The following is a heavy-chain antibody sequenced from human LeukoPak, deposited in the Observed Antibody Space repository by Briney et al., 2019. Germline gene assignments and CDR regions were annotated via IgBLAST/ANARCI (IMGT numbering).Heavy chain of an antibody. CDR1: GGSISSSNYF. D-gene: IGHD5-24*01. CDR3: ARGRGRDGDNLVS. Sequence: SETLSLTCTVSGGSISSSNYFWGWIRQPPGKGLEWIGYVYYSETTNYNPSLKSRVTISVDTSKNQFSLRLTSVTAADTAVYYCARGRGRDGDNLVSWSQGTLVTVSS. V-gene: IGHV4-61*05. CDR2: VYYSETT. J-gene: IGHJ4*02.